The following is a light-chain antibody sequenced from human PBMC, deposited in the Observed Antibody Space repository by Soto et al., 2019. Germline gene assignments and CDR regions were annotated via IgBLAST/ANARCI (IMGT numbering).Light chain of an antibody. CDR1: QSVSSN. Sequence: EIVLTQSPGTLSLSPGERATLSCRASQSVSSNLAWYQQKPGQAPRLLIYGASTRATGIPARFSGSGSGTEFTLTISSLQSEDFAVYYCHQYNIRPWTFGHGTKVDIK. CDR2: GAS. CDR3: HQYNIRPWT. J-gene: IGKJ1*01. V-gene: IGKV3-15*01.